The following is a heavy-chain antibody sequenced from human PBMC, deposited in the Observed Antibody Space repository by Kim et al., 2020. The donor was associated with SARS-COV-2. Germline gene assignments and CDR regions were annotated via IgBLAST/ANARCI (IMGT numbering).Heavy chain of an antibody. Sequence: SVKVSCKASGDTFSTFAISWVRQAPGQGPVWLGGIIPISGQTNYAQKFQDRLTISADESTSVVYMEVTSLRSEDTAVYFCARHRGYDSSDWYPSYFDSW. CDR2: IIPISGQT. V-gene: IGHV1-69*13. CDR3: ARHRGYDSSDWYPSYFDS. CDR1: GDTFSTFA. J-gene: IGHJ4*01. D-gene: IGHD5-12*01.